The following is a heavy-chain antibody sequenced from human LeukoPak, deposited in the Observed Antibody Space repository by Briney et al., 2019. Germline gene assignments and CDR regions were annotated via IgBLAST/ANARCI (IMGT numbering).Heavy chain of an antibody. CDR3: AREGFDSSSWYGGVY. Sequence: GGSLRLSCAASGFIFSSYAMNWVRQAPGKGLEWVSSISSSSSYIFYADSVKGRFTISRDDAKNSLFLQMNSLRAEDTAVYYCAREGFDSSSWYGGVYWGQGTLVTVS. CDR2: ISSSSSYI. V-gene: IGHV3-21*01. D-gene: IGHD6-13*01. CDR1: GFIFSSYA. J-gene: IGHJ4*02.